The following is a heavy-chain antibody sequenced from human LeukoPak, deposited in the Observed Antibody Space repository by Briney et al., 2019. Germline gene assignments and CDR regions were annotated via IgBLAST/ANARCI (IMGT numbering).Heavy chain of an antibody. CDR2: ISGSGGDT. J-gene: IGHJ4*02. D-gene: IGHD5-24*01. CDR1: GFTFSSYA. V-gene: IGHV3-23*01. CDR3: AKGRDGYRNPFDY. Sequence: GGSLRLSCAASGFTFSSYAMTWVRQAPGKGLEWVSEISGSGGDTYYADSVKGRFTISRDNSRNTLYLQMNSLRAEDTAVYYCAKGRDGYRNPFDYWGQGTLVTVSS.